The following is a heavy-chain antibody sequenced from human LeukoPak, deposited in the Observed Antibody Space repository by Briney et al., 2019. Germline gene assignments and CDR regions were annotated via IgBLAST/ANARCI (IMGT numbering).Heavy chain of an antibody. CDR1: GDSISNSRHY. CDR3: ARQTGSGLFILP. CDR2: IYPSGNT. J-gene: IGHJ4*02. D-gene: IGHD3/OR15-3a*01. V-gene: IGHV4-61*02. Sequence: SETLSLTCTVSGDSISNSRHYWSWIRQPAGKALEWIGRIYPSGNTNYNPSLKSRVSISLDTSKNQFSLRLTSVTAADTAVYYCARQTGSGLFILPGGQGTLVTVSS.